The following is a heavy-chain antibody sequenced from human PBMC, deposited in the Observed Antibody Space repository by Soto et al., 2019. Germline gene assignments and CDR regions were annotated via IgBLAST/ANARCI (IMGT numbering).Heavy chain of an antibody. CDR2: VRSDGDTT. CDR3: AKGKGVGATPDGANC. D-gene: IGHD1-26*01. J-gene: IGHJ4*02. V-gene: IGHV3-23*01. Sequence: EVQVLESGGGLVQPGGSLRLSCAASGFTFSRYGMNWVRQAPGKGLEWVSGVRSDGDTTYNADSVKGRLTVSRDNFRNTVDLQMNNPRVEDTAVYYCAKGKGVGATPDGANCWGQGTLVTVSP. CDR1: GFTFSRYG.